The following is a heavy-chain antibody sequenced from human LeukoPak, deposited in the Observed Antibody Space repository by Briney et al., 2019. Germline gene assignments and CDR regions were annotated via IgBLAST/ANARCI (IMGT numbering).Heavy chain of an antibody. D-gene: IGHD3-16*02. J-gene: IGHJ4*02. V-gene: IGHV3-15*01. Sequence: GGCLRLSCAASGFTFSNAWMTWVRQAPGKGLEWVGRIKSRTDGGTIDYAAPVKGRFTISRDDSKNTLYLQMNSLDTDDTAVYFCHRSYPYDYWGQGTLVTVSS. CDR1: GFTFSNAW. CDR2: IKSRTDGGTI. CDR3: HRSYPYDY.